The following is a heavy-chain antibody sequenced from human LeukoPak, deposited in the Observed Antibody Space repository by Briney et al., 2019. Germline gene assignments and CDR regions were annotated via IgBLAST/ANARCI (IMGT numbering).Heavy chain of an antibody. D-gene: IGHD3-10*01. V-gene: IGHV1-8*01. CDR3: ARGTGYGSGSRDY. CDR2: MSPNSGNT. CDR1: GYTFTSYD. J-gene: IGHJ4*02. Sequence: GASVKVSCKASGYTFTSYDINWVRQAAGQGLEWMGWMSPNSGNTGYAQKFQGRVTMTRNISISTAYMELSSLKSEDTAMYYCARGTGYGSGSRDYWGQGTLVTVSS.